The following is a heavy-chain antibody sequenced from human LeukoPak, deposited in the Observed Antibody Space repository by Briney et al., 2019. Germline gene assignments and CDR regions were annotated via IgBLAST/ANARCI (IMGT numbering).Heavy chain of an antibody. CDR1: GFTFSSYS. J-gene: IGHJ4*02. Sequence: GSLRLSCAASGFTFSSYSMNWVRQAPGKGLEWVSSISSSSSYIYYADSVKGRFTLSRDNAKNSLYLQMNSLRAEDTAVYYCARTGGSYPYYFEYWGQGTLVTVSS. CDR2: ISSSSSYI. CDR3: ARTGGSYPYYFEY. D-gene: IGHD1-26*01. V-gene: IGHV3-21*01.